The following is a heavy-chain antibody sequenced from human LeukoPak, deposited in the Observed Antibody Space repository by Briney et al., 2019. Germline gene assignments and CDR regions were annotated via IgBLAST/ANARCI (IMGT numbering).Heavy chain of an antibody. CDR2: IYYRRHK. V-gene: IGHV4-59*13. Sequence: KPADTLSLPCTLSGGSNSIYYWSWTPHPTGKAREWSGYIYYRRHKIYNTSLEGRVTISVDTSKNQFSLKLCSVTAADTAVYYCARGFYPHWYSGSYYGYFDYWGQGTLVTVSS. D-gene: IGHD1-26*01. J-gene: IGHJ4*02. CDR1: GGSNSIYY. CDR3: ARGFYPHWYSGSYYGYFDY.